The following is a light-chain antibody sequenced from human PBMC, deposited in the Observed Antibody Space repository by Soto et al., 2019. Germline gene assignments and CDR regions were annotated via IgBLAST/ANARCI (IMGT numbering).Light chain of an antibody. J-gene: IGKJ1*01. CDR3: QQYNSYSLT. V-gene: IGKV1-5*01. CDR1: QSISSW. Sequence: DIQMTQSPSTLSASVGDRVTITCPASQSISSWLAWSQKKPGKAPKLRIYDASSLVSGVPSRFSGSGSRTEFTHTISSLQPDDFATYYCQQYNSYSLTFGQGTKVEIK. CDR2: DAS.